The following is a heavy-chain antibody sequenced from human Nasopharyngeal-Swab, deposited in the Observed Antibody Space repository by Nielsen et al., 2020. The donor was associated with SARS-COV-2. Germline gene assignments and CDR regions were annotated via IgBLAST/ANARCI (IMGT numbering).Heavy chain of an antibody. D-gene: IGHD5-12*01. Sequence: GGSLRLSCAASGFTISNYAMTWVRQAPGKGLEWVSVISGSGRNTYYADSVKGRFTISRDNSRNAVYLQMNSLRGEDTAIYYCVKDLAYDEVSWGQGTLVTVSS. V-gene: IGHV3-23*01. CDR1: GFTISNYA. CDR3: VKDLAYDEVS. J-gene: IGHJ5*02. CDR2: ISGSGRNT.